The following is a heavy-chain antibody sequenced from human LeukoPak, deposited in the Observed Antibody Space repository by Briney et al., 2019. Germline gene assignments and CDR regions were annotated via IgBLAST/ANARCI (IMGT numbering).Heavy chain of an antibody. D-gene: IGHD6-19*01. CDR3: ASTSGWYEPIDY. CDR1: GFTFSSYA. V-gene: IGHV3-23*01. Sequence: GGSLILSCAASGFTFSSYAMGWVRQAPGKGLEWFSAISGNSGSDTYYADAVKGRFTISRDNSKNTLYLQMNSLRAEDTAVYYCASTSGWYEPIDYWGQGTLVTVSS. CDR2: ISGNSGSDT. J-gene: IGHJ4*02.